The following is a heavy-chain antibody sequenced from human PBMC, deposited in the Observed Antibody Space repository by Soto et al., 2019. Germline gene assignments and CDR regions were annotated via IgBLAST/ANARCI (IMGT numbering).Heavy chain of an antibody. Sequence: QVQLVQSGAEVKKPGSSVKVSCKASGDTFNNYTITWVRQAPGQGLEWVGRIIPMLAIAHYAQKLQGRATITADKSTSTAYMELSSLRSEDTAVYYCARGSYDTGGYRYCWGQGTRVTVSS. CDR3: ARGSYDTGGYRYC. CDR2: IIPMLAIA. V-gene: IGHV1-69*02. D-gene: IGHD3-22*01. J-gene: IGHJ4*02. CDR1: GDTFNNYT.